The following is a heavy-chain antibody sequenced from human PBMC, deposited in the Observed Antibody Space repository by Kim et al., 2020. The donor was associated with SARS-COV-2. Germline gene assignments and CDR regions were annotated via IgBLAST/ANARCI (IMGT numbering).Heavy chain of an antibody. CDR2: IYYSGST. J-gene: IGHJ4*02. CDR3: ARGGIVGYFDY. D-gene: IGHD1-26*01. V-gene: IGHV4-39*01. CDR1: GGSISSSSYY. Sequence: SETLALTCTVSGGSISSSSYYWGWIRQPPGKGLEWIGSIYYSGSTYYNPSLKSRVTISVDTSKNQFSLKLSSVTAADTAVYYCARGGIVGYFDYWGQGTL.